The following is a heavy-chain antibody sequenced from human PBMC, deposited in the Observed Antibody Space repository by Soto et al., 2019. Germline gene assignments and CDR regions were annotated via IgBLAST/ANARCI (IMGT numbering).Heavy chain of an antibody. CDR3: ARLTITMIVVVITGAWFDP. CDR2: IYHSGST. V-gene: IGHV4-4*02. Sequence: SETLSLTCAVSGGSISSGNWWSWVRQPPGKGLEWIGEIYHSGSTNYNPSLKSRVTISVDKSKNQFSLKLSSVTAADTAVYYCARLTITMIVVVITGAWFDPWGQGTLVTVSS. D-gene: IGHD3-22*01. CDR1: GGSISSGNW. J-gene: IGHJ5*02.